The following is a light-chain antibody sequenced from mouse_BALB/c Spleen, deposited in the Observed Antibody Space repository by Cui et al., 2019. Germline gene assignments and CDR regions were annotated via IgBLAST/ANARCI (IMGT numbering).Light chain of an antibody. Sequence: QIVLTQSPAIIPASLWEAITLTCSASSSVSYMHWYQQKSGTSPKLLIYSTSNLASGVPSRFSGSGSGTFYSLTISSVEAEDAADYYCHQWSSYPWTFGGGTKLEIK. CDR2: STS. CDR1: SSVSY. CDR3: HQWSSYPWT. V-gene: IGKV4-80*01. J-gene: IGKJ1*01.